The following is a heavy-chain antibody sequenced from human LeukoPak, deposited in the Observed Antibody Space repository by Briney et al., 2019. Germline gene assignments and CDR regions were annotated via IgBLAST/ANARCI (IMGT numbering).Heavy chain of an antibody. CDR3: ASLPSGRHLSIRH. CDR2: IRYDGSDK. Sequence: PGGSLRLSCAASGFTFDSYGMHWVRQAPGKGLEWVTFIRYDGSDKYYADSVRGRFSISRDNSKNMLYLQMNSLRAEDTAVYYCASLPSGRHLSIRHWGQGTLVTVSS. CDR1: GFTFDSYG. V-gene: IGHV3-30*02. J-gene: IGHJ1*01. D-gene: IGHD1-26*01.